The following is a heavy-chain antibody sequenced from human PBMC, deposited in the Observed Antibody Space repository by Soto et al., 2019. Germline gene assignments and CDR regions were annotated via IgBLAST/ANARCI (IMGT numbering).Heavy chain of an antibody. Sequence: GASVKVSCKASGYTFTSYGISWVRQAPGQGLEWMGWISAYNGNTNYAQKLQGRVTITADESTSTAYMELNSLRSEDTAVYYCARDAHGYPLPQVAFDIWGQGTMVTVSS. V-gene: IGHV1-18*01. CDR1: GYTFTSYG. J-gene: IGHJ3*02. CDR2: ISAYNGNT. CDR3: ARDAHGYPLPQVAFDI. D-gene: IGHD6-25*01.